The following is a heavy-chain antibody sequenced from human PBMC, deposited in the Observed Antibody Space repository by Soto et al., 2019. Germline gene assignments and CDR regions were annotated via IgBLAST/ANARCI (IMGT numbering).Heavy chain of an antibody. CDR3: ASAAAGIPYNWFDP. V-gene: IGHV4-59*08. J-gene: IGHJ5*02. CDR1: GGFISSDY. CDR2: IYYSGST. Sequence: SETLFLTCTVSGGFISSDYWSWIRQPPGKGLEWIGYIYYSGSTNYNPSLKSRVTISVDTSKNQFSLKLSSVTAADTAVYYCASAAAGIPYNWFDPWGQGTLVTVSS. D-gene: IGHD6-13*01.